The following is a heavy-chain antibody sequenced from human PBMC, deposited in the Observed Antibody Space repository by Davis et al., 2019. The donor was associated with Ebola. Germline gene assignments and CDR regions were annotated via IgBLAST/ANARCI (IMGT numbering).Heavy chain of an antibody. CDR1: GFTFSSYA. CDR3: AKDGYWDTAMVIRGGYGMDV. CDR2: ISYDGSNK. D-gene: IGHD5-18*01. V-gene: IGHV3-30*04. Sequence: GGSLRLSCAASGFTFSSYAMHWVRQAPGKGLEWVAVISYDGSNKYYADSVKGRFTISRDNSKNTLYLQMNSLRAEDTAVYYCAKDGYWDTAMVIRGGYGMDVWGKGTTVTVSS. J-gene: IGHJ6*04.